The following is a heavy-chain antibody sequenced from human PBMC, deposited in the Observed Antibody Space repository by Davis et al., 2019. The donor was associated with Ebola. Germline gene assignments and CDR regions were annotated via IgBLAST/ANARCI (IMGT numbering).Heavy chain of an antibody. Sequence: ASVTVSCKASGYTFTSYGISWVRQAPGQGLEWMGWISAYNGNTNYAQKLQGRVTMTTDTATTTAYMEVGSLRSDDTAVYYCARAQFSTTSDHWGQGTLVTVSS. CDR3: ARAQFSTTSDH. D-gene: IGHD1-1*01. V-gene: IGHV1-18*01. CDR1: GYTFTSYG. J-gene: IGHJ4*02. CDR2: ISAYNGNT.